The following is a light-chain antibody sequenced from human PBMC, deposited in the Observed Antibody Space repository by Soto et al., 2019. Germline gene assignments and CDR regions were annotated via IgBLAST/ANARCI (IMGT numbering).Light chain of an antibody. CDR2: GTS. V-gene: IGKV3-15*01. J-gene: IGKJ1*01. Sequence: EIEMTQSPGTLSVSPGERATLSCRASQSLSSNLAWYQQKPGQAPRLLIFGTSSRATGIPARFRGSGSGTEFTLTISGLQSEDFAVYYCQQYNNWPRTFGQGTKVGIK. CDR1: QSLSSN. CDR3: QQYNNWPRT.